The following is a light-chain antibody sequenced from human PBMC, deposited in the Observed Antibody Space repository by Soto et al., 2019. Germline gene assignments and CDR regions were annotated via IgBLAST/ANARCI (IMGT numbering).Light chain of an antibody. CDR3: CSFADFTYV. J-gene: IGLJ1*01. Sequence: QSALTQPASVSGSPGQSITISCTGTSSDIGSYDLVSWYQKHPGTAHKLIIYEVTKRPSGVSTRFSGSKSGNTASLTISGLQAVDEADYYCCSFADFTYVFGTGTKVTVL. V-gene: IGLV2-23*02. CDR1: SSDIGSYDL. CDR2: EVT.